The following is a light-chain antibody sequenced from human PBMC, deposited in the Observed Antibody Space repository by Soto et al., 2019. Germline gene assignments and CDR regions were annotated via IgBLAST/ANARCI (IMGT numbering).Light chain of an antibody. V-gene: IGKV3-20*01. CDR3: QQYCSTPPT. Sequence: EIVLTQSPVTLSLSPGERATLSCRASQSVRSNYLAWDQQKPGQAPRLIIYGASSRATDIPDRVSGSGSGTDFNRTISRLEPEDFAVYSCQQYCSTPPTFGQGTKVEIK. CDR2: GAS. J-gene: IGKJ1*01. CDR1: QSVRSNY.